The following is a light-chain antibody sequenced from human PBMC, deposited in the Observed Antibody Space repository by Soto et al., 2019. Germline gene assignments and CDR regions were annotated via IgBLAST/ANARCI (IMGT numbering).Light chain of an antibody. CDR2: GAS. V-gene: IGKV3-20*01. J-gene: IGKJ2*01. CDR1: QSVSNNY. CDR3: QQYGSTPYT. Sequence: EIVLTQSPGTLSLSPGERATLSCRASQSVSNNYLAWYQQRPGQAPRLLIYGASERATGTPDRFSGSGSGTDFTLSVNRLEPEDVAVYYCQQYGSTPYTFGQGTKVDIK.